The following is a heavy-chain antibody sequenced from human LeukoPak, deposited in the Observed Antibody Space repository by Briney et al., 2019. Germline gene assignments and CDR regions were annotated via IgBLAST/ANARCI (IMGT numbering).Heavy chain of an antibody. Sequence: GGSLRLSCAASGFTFSSYAMSWVRQAPGKGLEWVSAISGSGGSTYYADSVKGRFTISRDNTKNTLYLQMNSLRAEDTAVYYCAKELARPGSSTSCPPFDHRGQGTLVTVSS. D-gene: IGHD2-2*01. CDR2: ISGSGGST. J-gene: IGHJ4*02. CDR3: AKELARPGSSTSCPPFDH. V-gene: IGHV3-23*01. CDR1: GFTFSSYA.